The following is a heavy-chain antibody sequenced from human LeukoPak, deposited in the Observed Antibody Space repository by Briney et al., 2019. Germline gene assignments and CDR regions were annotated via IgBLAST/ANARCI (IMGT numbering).Heavy chain of an antibody. Sequence: PGGSLRLSCAASEFIVSRNYMNWVRQAPGKGLEWVSVIYSVGTTYYADSVKGRFTISRDNSKNTVYLQMNRLRAEDTAVYYCARDRPYGSGRAGDFDLWGRGTLVTVSS. CDR2: IYSVGTT. D-gene: IGHD3-10*01. CDR3: ARDRPYGSGRAGDFDL. V-gene: IGHV3-53*01. J-gene: IGHJ2*01. CDR1: EFIVSRNY.